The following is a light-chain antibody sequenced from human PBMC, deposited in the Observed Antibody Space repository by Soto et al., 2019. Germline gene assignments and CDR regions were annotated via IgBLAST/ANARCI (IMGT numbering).Light chain of an antibody. CDR1: QSISNNY. CDR3: QQTVT. Sequence: EIVLTQSPGTLSLSPGERATLSCRASQSISNNYLAWYQQKPGQAPRLLIYAASSRATGIPDRFNGSGSGTDFTLTISRLEPEDFAVYYCQQTVTFGPGTKVAVK. V-gene: IGKV3-20*01. CDR2: AAS. J-gene: IGKJ3*01.